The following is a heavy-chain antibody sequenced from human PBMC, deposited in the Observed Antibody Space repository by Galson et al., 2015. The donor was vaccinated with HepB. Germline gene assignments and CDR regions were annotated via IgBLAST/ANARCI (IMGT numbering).Heavy chain of an antibody. Sequence: LSLTCAVSGYSISSGYYWGWIRQPPGKGLEWIGSIYHSGSTYYNPSLKSRVTISVDTSKNQFSLKLSSVTAADTAVYYCAREDHSSGWYIYWFDPWGQGTLVTVSS. CDR2: IYHSGST. J-gene: IGHJ5*02. V-gene: IGHV4-38-2*02. CDR3: AREDHSSGWYIYWFDP. CDR1: GYSISSGYY. D-gene: IGHD6-19*01.